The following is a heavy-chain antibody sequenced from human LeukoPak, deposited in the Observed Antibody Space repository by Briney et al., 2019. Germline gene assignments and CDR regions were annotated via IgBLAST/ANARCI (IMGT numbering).Heavy chain of an antibody. D-gene: IGHD6-13*01. V-gene: IGHV4-4*07. CDR2: IYTGGST. CDR1: GGSVSSYY. CDR3: ARHKAAAGRGSWFDP. J-gene: IGHJ5*02. Sequence: SETLSLTCTVSGGSVSSYYWSWIRQPAGKGLEWIGRIYTGGSTNYNPSLKSRVTMSVDKPKNQFSLNLSSVTAADTAVYYCARHKAAAGRGSWFDPWGQGTLVTVSS.